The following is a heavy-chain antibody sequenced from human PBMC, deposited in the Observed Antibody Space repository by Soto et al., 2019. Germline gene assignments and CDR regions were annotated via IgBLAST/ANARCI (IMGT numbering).Heavy chain of an antibody. J-gene: IGHJ4*02. V-gene: IGHV4-30-2*05. CDR3: ARVGSSIATRPFDY. CDR1: GGYISSGCCS. CDR2: IYHSGST. Sequence: SETLSLTCAVSGGYISSGCCSWSWIRQPPGKGLEWIGYIYHSGSTYYNPSLKSRVTISVDTSKNQFSLKLSSVTAADTAVYYCARVGSSIATRPFDYWGQGTLVTVSS. D-gene: IGHD6-6*01.